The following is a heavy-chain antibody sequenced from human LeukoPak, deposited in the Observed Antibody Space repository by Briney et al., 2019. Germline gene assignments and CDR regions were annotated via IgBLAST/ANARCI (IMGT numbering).Heavy chain of an antibody. J-gene: IGHJ4*02. CDR1: GFTFSDYY. CDR3: AKQITIFGVDSFDY. Sequence: GGSLRLSCAASGFTFSDYYMSWVRQAPGKGLEWVSAISGSGGSTYYADSVKGRFTISRDNSKNTLYLQMNSLRAEDTAVYYCAKQITIFGVDSFDYWGQGTLVTVSS. V-gene: IGHV3-23*01. CDR2: ISGSGGST. D-gene: IGHD3-3*01.